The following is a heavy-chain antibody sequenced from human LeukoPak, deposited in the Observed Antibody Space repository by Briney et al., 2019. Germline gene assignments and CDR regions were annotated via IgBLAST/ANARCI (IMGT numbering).Heavy chain of an antibody. Sequence: SETLSLTCTVSGGSITNYYWSWMRQPPGKGLEWIGYIHYSGSTNYNPSLKSRVTISLDTSKNQFSLRLTSVSAADTAVYYCASTEWNYARWGQGTLVTVSS. CDR2: IHYSGST. J-gene: IGHJ4*02. CDR3: ASTEWNYAR. CDR1: GGSITNYY. D-gene: IGHD1-7*01. V-gene: IGHV4-59*08.